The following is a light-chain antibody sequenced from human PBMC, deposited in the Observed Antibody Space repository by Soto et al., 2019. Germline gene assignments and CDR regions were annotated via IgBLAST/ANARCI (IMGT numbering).Light chain of an antibody. CDR2: GVS. Sequence: QSALTQPASVSGSPGQSITISCTGTSNDIGTYNYVSWYQQHPGKAPKLMIYGVSDRPSGVSQRFSGSKSGNTASLTISGLQAEDEADYYCSSYTTRSTLVFGGGTKVTVL. V-gene: IGLV2-14*03. CDR3: SSYTTRSTLV. J-gene: IGLJ2*01. CDR1: SNDIGTYNY.